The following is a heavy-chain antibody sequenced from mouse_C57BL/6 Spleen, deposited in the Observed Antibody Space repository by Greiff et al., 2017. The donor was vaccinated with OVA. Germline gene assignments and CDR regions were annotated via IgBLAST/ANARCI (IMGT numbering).Heavy chain of an antibody. Sequence: VQLKESGPGMVKPSQSLSLTCTVTGYSITSGYDWHWIRHFPGNKLEWMGYISYSGSTNYNPSLKSRISITHDTSKNHFFLKLNSVTTEDTATYYCARARDYDGASFDYWGQGTTLTVSS. CDR1: GYSITSGYD. V-gene: IGHV3-1*01. D-gene: IGHD2-4*01. J-gene: IGHJ2*01. CDR3: ARARDYDGASFDY. CDR2: ISYSGST.